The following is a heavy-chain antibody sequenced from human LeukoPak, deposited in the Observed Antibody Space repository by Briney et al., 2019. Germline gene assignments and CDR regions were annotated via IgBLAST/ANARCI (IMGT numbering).Heavy chain of an antibody. Sequence: PSETLSLTCTVSGGSVSSGSYYWSWIRQPPGKGLDWIGYIYYSGSTNYNPSLKSRVTISVDTSKNQFSLKLSSVTAADTAVYYCARGDDYYDSSGYYRWFDPWGQGTLVTVSS. V-gene: IGHV4-61*01. CDR1: GGSVSSGSYY. CDR3: ARGDDYYDSSGYYRWFDP. J-gene: IGHJ5*02. D-gene: IGHD3-22*01. CDR2: IYYSGST.